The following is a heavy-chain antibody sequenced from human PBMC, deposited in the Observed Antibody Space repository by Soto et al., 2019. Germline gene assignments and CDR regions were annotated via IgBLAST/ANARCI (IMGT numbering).Heavy chain of an antibody. D-gene: IGHD2-2*01. CDR1: GGSISSSSYY. CDR2: IYYSGST. J-gene: IGHJ6*02. V-gene: IGHV4-39*01. CDR3: ARRIVPAAIRGPLPRVGMDV. Sequence: PSETLSLTCTVSGGSISSSSYYWGWIRQPPGKGLEWIGSIYYSGSTYYNPSLKSRVTISVDTSKNQFSLKLSSVTAADTAVYYCARRIVPAAIRGPLPRVGMDVWGQGTTVTVSS.